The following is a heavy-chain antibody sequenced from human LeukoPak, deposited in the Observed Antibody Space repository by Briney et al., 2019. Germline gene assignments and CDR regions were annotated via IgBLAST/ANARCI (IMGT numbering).Heavy chain of an antibody. CDR2: ISGSGDST. CDR1: GSTFSGYA. CDR3: AKATSSSSPHFDY. V-gene: IGHV3-23*01. D-gene: IGHD6-6*01. Sequence: GGSLRLSCAASGSTFSGYALSWLRQAPGKGLEWVSTISGSGDSTYYADSVKGRFTISRDNSKNTLYLQMNSLRAEDTAVYYLAKATSSSSPHFDYWGQGTLVTVSS. J-gene: IGHJ4*02.